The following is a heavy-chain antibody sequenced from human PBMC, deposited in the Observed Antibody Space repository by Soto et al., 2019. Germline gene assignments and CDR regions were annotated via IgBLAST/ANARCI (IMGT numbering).Heavy chain of an antibody. Sequence: SETLSLTCTVSGGSLGSFYWILLRPPPGKGLEWIGYIYYSGSTNYNPSLKSRVTISVDTSKNQFSLKLSSVTAADTAVYYCARVGNYYGSGSQPWALDYWGQGTLVTVSS. V-gene: IGHV4-59*01. CDR3: ARVGNYYGSGSQPWALDY. CDR2: IYYSGST. D-gene: IGHD3-10*01. CDR1: GGSLGSFY. J-gene: IGHJ4*02.